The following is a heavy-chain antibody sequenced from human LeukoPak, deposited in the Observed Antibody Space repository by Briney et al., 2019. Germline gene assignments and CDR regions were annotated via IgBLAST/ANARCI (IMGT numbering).Heavy chain of an antibody. V-gene: IGHV3-23*01. CDR1: GFTFSSYA. J-gene: IGHJ4*02. D-gene: IGHD5-12*01. CDR3: AKDQSGYAGLYYFDY. CDR2: ISGSGGST. Sequence: AGGSLRLSCAASGFTFSSYAMSWVRQAPGKGLEWVSAISGSGGSTYYADSVKGRFTISRDNSKNTLYLQMNSLRAEDTAVYYCAKDQSGYAGLYYFDYWGQGTLVTVSS.